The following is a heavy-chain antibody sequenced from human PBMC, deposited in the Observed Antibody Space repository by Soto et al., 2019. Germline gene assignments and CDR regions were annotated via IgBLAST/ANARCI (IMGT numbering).Heavy chain of an antibody. Sequence: ASVKVSCKASGGTFSSYGISWVRQAPGQGLEWMGWISPNSGGTNYAQKFQGWVTMTRDTSISTAYMELSRLRSDDTAVYYCAREGGSNDYYYYGMDVWGQGTTVTVSS. D-gene: IGHD5-12*01. CDR1: GGTFSSYG. J-gene: IGHJ6*02. V-gene: IGHV1-2*04. CDR2: ISPNSGGT. CDR3: AREGGSNDYYYYGMDV.